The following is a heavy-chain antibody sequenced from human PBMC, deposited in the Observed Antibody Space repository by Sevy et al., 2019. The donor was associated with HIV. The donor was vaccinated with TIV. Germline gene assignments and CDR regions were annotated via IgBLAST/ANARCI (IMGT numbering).Heavy chain of an antibody. CDR3: ARDAGYSSGWYSRDLDY. V-gene: IGHV1-2*02. D-gene: IGHD6-19*01. J-gene: IGHJ4*02. Sequence: ASLKVSCKASGYTFTGYYMHWVRQAPGQGLEWMGWINPNSGGTNYAQKFQGRVTMTRDTSISTAYMELSRLRSDDTAVYYCARDAGYSSGWYSRDLDYWGQGTLVTVSS. CDR1: GYTFTGYY. CDR2: INPNSGGT.